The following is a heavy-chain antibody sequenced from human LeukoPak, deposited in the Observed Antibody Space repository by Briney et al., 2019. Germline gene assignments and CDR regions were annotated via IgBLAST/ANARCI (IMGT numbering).Heavy chain of an antibody. CDR2: ISSSSSYI. D-gene: IGHD4-23*01. CDR1: GFTFSSYS. J-gene: IGHJ3*02. CDR3: ARDLPRVTEALMLTLGEDAYDI. Sequence: PGGSLRLSCAASGFTFSSYSMNWVRQAPGKGLEWVSSISSSSSYIYYADSVKGRFTISRDNANKSLFLQMNSLRVEDTALYFCARDLPRVTEALMLTLGEDAYDIWGQGTMVTVSS. V-gene: IGHV3-21*04.